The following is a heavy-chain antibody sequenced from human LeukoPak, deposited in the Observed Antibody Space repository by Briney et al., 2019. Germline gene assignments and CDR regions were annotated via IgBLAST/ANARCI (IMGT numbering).Heavy chain of an antibody. Sequence: SETLSLTCTVSGGSISSYYWSWIRQPPGKELEWIGYIYYSGSTNYNPSLKSRVTISVDTSKNQFSLKLSSVTAADTAVYYCARDGIAAAGKSIDAFDIWGQGTMVTVSS. CDR2: IYYSGST. CDR3: ARDGIAAAGKSIDAFDI. V-gene: IGHV4-59*01. D-gene: IGHD6-13*01. CDR1: GGSISSYY. J-gene: IGHJ3*02.